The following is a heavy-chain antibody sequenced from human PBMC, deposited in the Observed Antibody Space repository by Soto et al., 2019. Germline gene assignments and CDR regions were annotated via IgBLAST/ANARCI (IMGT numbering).Heavy chain of an antibody. CDR2: IYPGDSDT. CDR3: ASQGGYSLKGGAFDI. Sequence: PGESLKISCKGSGYSFTSYWIGWVRQMPGKGLEWMGIIYPGDSDTRYSPSFQGQVTISADKSISTAYLQWSSLKASDTAMYYCASQGGYSLKGGAFDIWGQGTMVTVSS. CDR1: GYSFTSYW. J-gene: IGHJ3*02. V-gene: IGHV5-51*01. D-gene: IGHD5-12*01.